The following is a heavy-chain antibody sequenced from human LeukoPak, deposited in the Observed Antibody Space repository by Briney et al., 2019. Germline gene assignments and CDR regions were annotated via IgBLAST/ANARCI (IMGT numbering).Heavy chain of an antibody. CDR1: GYTFTGYY. Sequence: ASVTVSFKASGYTFTGYYMHWVRQAPGQGLEWMGWINPNSGGTNYAQKFQGRVTMTRDTSISTAYMELSRLRSDDTAVYYCARANMVRGVGLFFDRNWFDPWGQGTLVTVSS. J-gene: IGHJ5*02. CDR3: ARANMVRGVGLFFDRNWFDP. CDR2: INPNSGGT. D-gene: IGHD3-10*01. V-gene: IGHV1-2*02.